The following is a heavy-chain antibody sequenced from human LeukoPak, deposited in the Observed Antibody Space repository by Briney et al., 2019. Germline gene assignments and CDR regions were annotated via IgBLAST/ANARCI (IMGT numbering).Heavy chain of an antibody. CDR3: ARGGNDFWSGLMYNWFDP. CDR2: IYYSGST. Sequence: SETLSLTCTVSGGSISSYYWNWVRQPPGKGLEWIGYIYYSGSTNYNPSLQSRVTISVDTYKNQFSLKLSSVTAADTAMYYCARGGNDFWSGLMYNWFDPWGQGTLVTVSS. J-gene: IGHJ5*02. CDR1: GGSISSYY. V-gene: IGHV4-59*01. D-gene: IGHD3-3*01.